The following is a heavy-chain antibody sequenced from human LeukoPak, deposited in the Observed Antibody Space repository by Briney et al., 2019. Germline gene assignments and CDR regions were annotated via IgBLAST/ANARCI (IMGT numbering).Heavy chain of an antibody. Sequence: GGCLRLFRSASGFTLSSYSMTWVRQAPGKGLGGGSSISSRRSYIYYAGSVKGLFTIPRDNAKNSLYLQMNSLRSEDTAVYYCARDLRVVPAAIIPGYYYGMDVWGQGTTVTVSS. V-gene: IGHV3-21*01. J-gene: IGHJ6*02. D-gene: IGHD2-2*02. CDR3: ARDLRVVPAAIIPGYYYGMDV. CDR2: ISSRRSYI. CDR1: GFTLSSYS.